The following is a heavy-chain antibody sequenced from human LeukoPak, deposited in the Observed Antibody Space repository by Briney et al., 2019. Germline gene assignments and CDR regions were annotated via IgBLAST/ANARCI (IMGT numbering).Heavy chain of an antibody. J-gene: IGHJ4*02. V-gene: IGHV3-74*01. D-gene: IGHD6-13*01. Sequence: GGSLRLSCAASGFSFSSYWMHWVRQAPGKGLVWVSRINSEGSIASYADYVRGRFTISRDNSKNTLYLRMNSLRAEDTAVYYCARAARGAPGIAAAWGQGTLVTVSS. CDR1: GFSFSSYW. CDR2: INSEGSIA. CDR3: ARAARGAPGIAAA.